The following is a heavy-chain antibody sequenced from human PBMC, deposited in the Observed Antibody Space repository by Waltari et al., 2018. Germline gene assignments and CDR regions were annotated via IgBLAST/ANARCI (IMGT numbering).Heavy chain of an antibody. CDR1: GGSFSGYY. CDR3: ARRSYYYGSEIHFDI. J-gene: IGHJ3*02. D-gene: IGHD3-10*01. CDR2: INHRGST. V-gene: IGHV4-34*01. Sequence: QVQLQQWGAGLLKPSETLSLTCAVYGGSFSGYYWSWIRQPPGTGLEWIGEINHRGSTNHNPTLTSGVTISVDTSKNQFSLKLSSVTAADTAVYYCARRSYYYGSEIHFDIWGQGTMVTVSS.